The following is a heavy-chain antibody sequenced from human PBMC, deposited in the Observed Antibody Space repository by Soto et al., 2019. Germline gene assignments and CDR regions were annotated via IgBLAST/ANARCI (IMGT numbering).Heavy chain of an antibody. Sequence: PSETRSLPCTVSGCPISSYYLSWIRQPPGKGLEWIGYIYYSGSTNYNPSLKSRVTISVDTSKNQFSLKLSSVTAADTAVYYCARWAGGSYGFDYWGQGTLVTVSS. J-gene: IGHJ4*02. CDR1: GCPISSYY. V-gene: IGHV4-59*01. CDR3: ARWAGGSYGFDY. CDR2: IYYSGST. D-gene: IGHD1-26*01.